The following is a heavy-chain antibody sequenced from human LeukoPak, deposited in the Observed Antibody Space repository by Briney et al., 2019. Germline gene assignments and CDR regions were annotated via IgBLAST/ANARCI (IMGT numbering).Heavy chain of an antibody. V-gene: IGHV3-23*01. CDR3: AKLGIYDILTGFLYYFDY. D-gene: IGHD3-9*01. CDR2: SSGSGTST. Sequence: GGSLRLSCAASGFTFSTYAMNWVRQAPGKGLEWVTGSSGSGTSTYYADSVKGRFTISRDNSKNTLYLQMNSLRAEDTAVYYCAKLGIYDILTGFLYYFDYWGQGTLVTVSS. J-gene: IGHJ4*02. CDR1: GFTFSTYA.